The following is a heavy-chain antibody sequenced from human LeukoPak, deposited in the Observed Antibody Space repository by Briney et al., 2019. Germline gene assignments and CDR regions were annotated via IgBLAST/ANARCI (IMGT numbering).Heavy chain of an antibody. CDR3: ARDRGARATPNYFDY. J-gene: IGHJ4*02. V-gene: IGHV1-69*04. CDR2: IIPILGIA. D-gene: IGHD5-24*01. Sequence: SVTVSCKASGGTFSSYAISWVRQAPGQGLEWMGRIIPILGIANYAQKFQGRVTITADKSTSTAYMELSSLRSEDTAVYYCARDRGARATPNYFDYWGQGTLVTVSS. CDR1: GGTFSSYA.